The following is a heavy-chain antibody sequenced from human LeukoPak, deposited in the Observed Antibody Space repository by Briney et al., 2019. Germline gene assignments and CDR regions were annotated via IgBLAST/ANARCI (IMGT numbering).Heavy chain of an antibody. V-gene: IGHV4-59*08. Sequence: SETLSLTCTVSGGSISSYYWSWIRQPPGKGLEWIGYIYYSGSTNYNPSLKSRVTISVDTSKNQFSLKLSSVTAADTAVYYCARPMVRGPIGAFDIWGQGTMVTVSS. CDR1: GGSISSYY. D-gene: IGHD3-10*01. CDR3: ARPMVRGPIGAFDI. J-gene: IGHJ3*02. CDR2: IYYSGST.